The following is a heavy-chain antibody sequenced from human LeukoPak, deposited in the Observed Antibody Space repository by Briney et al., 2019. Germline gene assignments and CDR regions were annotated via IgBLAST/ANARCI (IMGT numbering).Heavy chain of an antibody. CDR1: GGSISSYY. V-gene: IGHV4-59*01. Sequence: PWETLSLTCTVSGGSISSYYWSWIRQPPGKGLEWIGYIYYSGSTNSSPSLKSRVTISIDTSKTQFSLRLSSVTAADTAVYYCARGRGPSFDPWGQGTLVTVSS. J-gene: IGHJ5*02. CDR3: ARGRGPSFDP. CDR2: IYYSGST.